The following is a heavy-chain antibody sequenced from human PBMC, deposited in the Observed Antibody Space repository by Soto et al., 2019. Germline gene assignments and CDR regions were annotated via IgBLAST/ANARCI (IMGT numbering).Heavy chain of an antibody. Sequence: EVQLVESGGGLVQPGRSLRLSCAASGFTFDDYAMHWVRQAPGKGLEWVSGISWNSGSIGYADSVKGRFTISRDNAKNYLYLQMHSLRAEDTALYYCAKDRAHSSSWYGGWFDPWGQGTLVTVSS. CDR3: AKDRAHSSSWYGGWFDP. D-gene: IGHD6-13*01. CDR2: ISWNSGSI. CDR1: GFTFDDYA. V-gene: IGHV3-9*01. J-gene: IGHJ5*02.